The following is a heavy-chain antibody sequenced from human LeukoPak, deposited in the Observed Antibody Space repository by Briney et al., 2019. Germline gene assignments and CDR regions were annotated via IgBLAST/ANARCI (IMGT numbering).Heavy chain of an antibody. V-gene: IGHV3-21*06. CDR3: ARITSTSYYFHFMDV. J-gene: IGHJ6*03. CDR1: GFTIADYT. D-gene: IGHD2-2*01. CDR2: ISRSSSDI. Sequence: GGSLRLSCAASGFTIADYTINWFRQAPGKGLEWVSYISRSSSDIYYADSVKGRFTIFRDNGKNSLFLEMNGLRVEDTGVYYCARITSTSYYFHFMDVWGEGTTVIVSS.